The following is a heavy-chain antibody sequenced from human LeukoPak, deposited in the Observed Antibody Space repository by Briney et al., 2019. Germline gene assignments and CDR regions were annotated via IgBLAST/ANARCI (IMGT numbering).Heavy chain of an antibody. Sequence: GGSLRLSCAASGFTFSSYWMSWVRQAPGKGLEWVANIKQDGSEKYYVDSVKGRFTISRDNAKNSLYLQMNSLRAEDTAVYYCARLGGYCSGTSCSSTNWFDPWGQGTLVTVSS. CDR1: GFTFSSYW. CDR2: IKQDGSEK. D-gene: IGHD2-2*01. J-gene: IGHJ5*02. CDR3: ARLGGYCSGTSCSSTNWFDP. V-gene: IGHV3-7*01.